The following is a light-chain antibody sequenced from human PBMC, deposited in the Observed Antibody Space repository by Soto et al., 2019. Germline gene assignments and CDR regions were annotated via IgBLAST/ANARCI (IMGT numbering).Light chain of an antibody. Sequence: ALTQPPSASGSPGQSVTISCTGTSSDVGGYNYVSWYQQHPGKAPKLMIYEVSKRPSGVPDRFSGSKSGNTASLTVSGLQAEDEADYYCSSYAGSNNFDVFGTGTKVTVL. CDR2: EVS. CDR3: SSYAGSNNFDV. CDR1: SSDVGGYNY. V-gene: IGLV2-8*01. J-gene: IGLJ1*01.